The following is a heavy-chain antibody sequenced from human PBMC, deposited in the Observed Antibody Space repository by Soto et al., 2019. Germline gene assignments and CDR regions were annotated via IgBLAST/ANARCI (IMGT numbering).Heavy chain of an antibody. CDR3: ARTVGAAYYFDF. D-gene: IGHD3-16*01. Sequence: QVQLQESGPGLVKPSETLSLTCNVSGDSMSKYYWSWVRQPAGKGLEWIGRIWTSGSTNYNPSLKSRVTMSIDTSNKHFSLELKSVTAADTAVYYCARTVGAAYYFDFWGKGVLVTVSS. J-gene: IGHJ4*02. CDR2: IWTSGST. V-gene: IGHV4-4*07. CDR1: GDSMSKYY.